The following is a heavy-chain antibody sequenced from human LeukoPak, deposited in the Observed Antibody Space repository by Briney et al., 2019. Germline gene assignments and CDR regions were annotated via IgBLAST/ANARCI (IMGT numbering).Heavy chain of an antibody. D-gene: IGHD5-12*01. CDR3: ATRSDSGYEYFDN. J-gene: IGHJ4*02. Sequence: GESLKISCKGSGYSFTSHWIGWVRQMPGKGLEWMGIIYPGDSDTRYNPSFQGQVTISADKSTSIAYLQWSSLKASDTAMYYCATRSDSGYEYFDNWGQGTLVTVSA. CDR1: GYSFTSHW. V-gene: IGHV5-51*01. CDR2: IYPGDSDT.